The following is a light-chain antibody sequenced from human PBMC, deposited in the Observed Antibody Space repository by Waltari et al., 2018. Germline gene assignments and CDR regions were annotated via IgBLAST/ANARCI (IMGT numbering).Light chain of an antibody. CDR3: QQYNNWPPGT. J-gene: IGKJ1*01. CDR1: QSIGSR. Sequence: ETVVTQSPATLSVSPGERATLSCKTSQSIGSRLAWYQQKPGKAPRLLIYGASVRAIGIPARFSGSGSETEFTLTISSLQSEDFAVYYCQQYNNWPPGTFGQGTKVEI. CDR2: GAS. V-gene: IGKV3-15*01.